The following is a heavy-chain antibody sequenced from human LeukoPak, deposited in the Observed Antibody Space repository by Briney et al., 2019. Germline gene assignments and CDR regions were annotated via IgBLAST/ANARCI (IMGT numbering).Heavy chain of an antibody. Sequence: SSETLSLTCTVSGGSISSSSYYWGWIRQPPGKGLEWIGSIYYSGSTYYNPSLKSRVTISVDTSKNQFSLKLSSVTAADTAVYYCARTPLPDYYYMDVWGKGTTVTISS. D-gene: IGHD2-15*01. V-gene: IGHV4-39*07. CDR2: IYYSGST. CDR3: ARTPLPDYYYMDV. CDR1: GGSISSSSYY. J-gene: IGHJ6*03.